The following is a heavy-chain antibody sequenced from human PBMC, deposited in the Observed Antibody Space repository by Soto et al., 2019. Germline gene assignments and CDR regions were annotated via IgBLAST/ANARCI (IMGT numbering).Heavy chain of an antibody. CDR2: IKSDGSGT. CDR1: GFTFSSYW. CDR3: AGGVAYHYDENVSQGRH. V-gene: IGHV3-74*01. Sequence: EVQLVESGGGLVQPGESLTLSCAASGFTFSSYWMHWVRQAPGKGLVWVSRIKSDGSGTYYADSVKGRLTISRDNARNILYWKRNSRRVENTVVFFGAGGVAYHYDENVSQGRHWGQGPLVTVSS. J-gene: IGHJ4*02. D-gene: IGHD3-16*01.